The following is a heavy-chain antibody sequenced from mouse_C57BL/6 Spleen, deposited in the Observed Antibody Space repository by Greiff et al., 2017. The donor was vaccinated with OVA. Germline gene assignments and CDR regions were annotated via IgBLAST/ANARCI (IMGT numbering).Heavy chain of an antibody. CDR3: ARDRGDYSFAY. CDR1: GYSITSGYD. CDR2: ISYSGST. D-gene: IGHD1-1*01. V-gene: IGHV3-1*01. Sequence: EVQLVESGPGMVKPSQSLSLTCTVTGYSITSGYDWHWIRHFPGNKLEWMGYISYSGSTNYNPSLKSRISITHDTSKNHFFLKLNSVTTEDTATYYCARDRGDYSFAYWGQGTLVTVSA. J-gene: IGHJ3*01.